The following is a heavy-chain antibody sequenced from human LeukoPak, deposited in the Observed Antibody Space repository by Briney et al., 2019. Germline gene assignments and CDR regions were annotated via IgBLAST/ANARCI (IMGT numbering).Heavy chain of an antibody. J-gene: IGHJ4*02. CDR1: GYSFTKFW. V-gene: IGHV5-51*01. D-gene: IGHD6-19*01. Sequence: LGESLKISCKGSGYSFTKFWIGWVRQMPGKGLEWMGIVQPGDSDTRYSPSFQGQVTISADMSISTAYLQWSSLKASDTAMYYCARRGSGWTVDYWGQGTLVTVSS. CDR2: VQPGDSDT. CDR3: ARRGSGWTVDY.